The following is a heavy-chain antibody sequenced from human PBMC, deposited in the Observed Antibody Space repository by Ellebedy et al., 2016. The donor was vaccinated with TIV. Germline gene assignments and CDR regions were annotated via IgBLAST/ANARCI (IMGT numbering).Heavy chain of an antibody. V-gene: IGHV1-24*01. J-gene: IGHJ4*02. CDR3: ARRTYYYDSSGYYYYFDY. CDR2: FDPEDGET. Sequence: ASVKVSCXVSGYTLTELSMHWVRQAPGKGLEWMGGFDPEDGETIYAQKFQGRVTITRDTSASTAYMELSSLRSEDTAVYYCARRTYYYDSSGYYYYFDYWGQGTLVTVSS. CDR1: GYTLTELS. D-gene: IGHD3-22*01.